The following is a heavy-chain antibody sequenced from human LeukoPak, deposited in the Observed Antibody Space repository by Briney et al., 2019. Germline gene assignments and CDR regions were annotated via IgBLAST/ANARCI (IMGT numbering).Heavy chain of an antibody. J-gene: IGHJ5*02. V-gene: IGHV3-30*09. Sequence: HPGGSLRLSCAASGFTFSSYAMHWVRQAPGKGLGWVAVISYDGSNKYYADSVKGRFAISRDNSKNTLYLQMNSLRAEDTAVYYCARDFRGNKPNWFDHWGQGTLVTVSS. CDR1: GFTFSSYA. CDR3: ARDFRGNKPNWFDH. CDR2: ISYDGSNK. D-gene: IGHD1-14*01.